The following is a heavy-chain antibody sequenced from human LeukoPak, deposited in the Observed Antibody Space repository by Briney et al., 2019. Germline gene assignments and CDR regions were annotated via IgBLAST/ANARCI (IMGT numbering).Heavy chain of an antibody. J-gene: IGHJ4*02. CDR2: IIPIFGTA. Sequence: GASVKVSCKASGGTFSSYAISWVRQAPGQGLEWMGGIIPIFGTANYAQKLQGRVTMTTDTSTSTAYMELRSLRSDDTAVYYCARLPLPYGDYALRGGPVHRTIDYWGQGTLVTVSS. CDR1: GGTFSSYA. CDR3: ARLPLPYGDYALRGGPVHRTIDY. V-gene: IGHV1-69*05. D-gene: IGHD4-17*01.